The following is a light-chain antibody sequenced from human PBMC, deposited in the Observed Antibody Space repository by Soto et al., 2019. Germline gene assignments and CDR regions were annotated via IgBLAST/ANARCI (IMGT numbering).Light chain of an antibody. CDR1: QSVSSN. V-gene: IGKV3D-15*01. CDR2: RAS. CDR3: QQYNDWPLT. J-gene: IGKJ4*01. Sequence: EIVMTQSPATLSVSPGERATLSCRASQSVSSNLAWYQQKPGHTPRLLIYRASTGATGIPARFSGSGSGTDFTLTISSLQSEDFAVYYCQQYNDWPLTFGGGTKVEIK.